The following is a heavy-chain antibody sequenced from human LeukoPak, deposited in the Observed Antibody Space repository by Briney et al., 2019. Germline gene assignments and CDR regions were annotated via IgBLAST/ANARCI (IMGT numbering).Heavy chain of an antibody. D-gene: IGHD3-3*01. CDR2: ISKDESNK. CDR3: ARMEASCDAFDI. Sequence: PGGSLRLSCAASGFSFSTFGMHWVRQTPGKGLEWVSHISKDESNKYYADSVKGRFTISRDNAKNSLYLQMNSLRAEDTAVYYCARMEASCDAFDIWGQGTMVTVSS. CDR1: GFSFSTFG. J-gene: IGHJ3*02. V-gene: IGHV3-33*05.